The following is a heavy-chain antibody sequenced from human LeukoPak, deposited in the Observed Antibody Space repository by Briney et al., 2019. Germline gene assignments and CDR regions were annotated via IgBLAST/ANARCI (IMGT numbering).Heavy chain of an antibody. CDR2: IYHSGST. V-gene: IGHV4-39*07. CDR3: AKRGNWGFFDY. D-gene: IGHD7-27*01. CDR1: GGSISSHHYY. J-gene: IGHJ4*02. Sequence: PSETLSLTCNVSGGSISSHHYYWGWIRQPPGKGLEWIGSIYHSGSTYFNPSLKSRVTISVDTSKNQFSLKLSSVTAADTAVYYCAKRGNWGFFDYWGQGTLVTVSS.